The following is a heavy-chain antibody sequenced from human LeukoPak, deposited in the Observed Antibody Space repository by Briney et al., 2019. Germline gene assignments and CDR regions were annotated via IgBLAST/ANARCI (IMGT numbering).Heavy chain of an antibody. CDR1: GGSISSYY. D-gene: IGHD3-10*01. CDR2: IYYSGST. Sequence: PSETLSLTCTVSGGSISSYYWSWIRQPPGKGLEWIGYIYYSGSTNYNPSLKSRVTISVDTSKNQFSLKLSSVTAADTAVYYCARASITMVRGVTNPTFDYWGQGTLVTVSS. V-gene: IGHV4-59*01. CDR3: ARASITMVRGVTNPTFDY. J-gene: IGHJ4*02.